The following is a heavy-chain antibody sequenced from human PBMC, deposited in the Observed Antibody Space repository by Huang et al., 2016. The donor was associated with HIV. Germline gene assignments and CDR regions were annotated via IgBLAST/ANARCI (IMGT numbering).Heavy chain of an antibody. J-gene: IGHJ4*02. CDR1: GFAFSSDG. CDR2: ISYDAKKK. V-gene: IGHV3-30*18. D-gene: IGHD6-13*01. CDR3: AKGGSAAAVLDF. Sequence: QVQWVESGGGVVQPGRSLRILCAASGFAFSSDGMHWVRQAPGKGLEGVAVISYDAKKKYYGDSVKGRFSISRDNSKTTVFLQLNSLRVEDTAVYYCAKGGSAAAVLDFWGQGTLVTVSS.